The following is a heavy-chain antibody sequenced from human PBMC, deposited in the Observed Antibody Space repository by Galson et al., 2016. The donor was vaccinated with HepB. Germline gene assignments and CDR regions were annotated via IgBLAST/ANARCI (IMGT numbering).Heavy chain of an antibody. V-gene: IGHV3-33*01. CDR2: IWNDGSNK. Sequence: SLRLSCATSGFTFSSYGMHWVRQAPGKGLEWVAVIWNDGSNKYYADSVKGRFTISRDNSKNTLYLQMNSLRAEDTAVYYCAREADIVVVIAAPPDYWGQGTLVTFSS. CDR1: GFTFSSYG. CDR3: AREADIVVVIAAPPDY. D-gene: IGHD2-15*01. J-gene: IGHJ4*02.